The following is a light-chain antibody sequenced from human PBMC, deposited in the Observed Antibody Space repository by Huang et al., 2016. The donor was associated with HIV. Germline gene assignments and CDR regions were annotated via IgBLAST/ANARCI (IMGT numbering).Light chain of an antibody. J-gene: IGKJ1*01. Sequence: EIVMTQSPAALSVSPGERATLSCRASQSIKSNLAWYQQRPGPAPRLIVYGAATRETGIPARCSGRGAGTEFTLTISSLQSEDFVVYYCQQYNNWPETFGHGTKVEIK. CDR1: QSIKSN. CDR3: QQYNNWPET. V-gene: IGKV3-15*01. CDR2: GAA.